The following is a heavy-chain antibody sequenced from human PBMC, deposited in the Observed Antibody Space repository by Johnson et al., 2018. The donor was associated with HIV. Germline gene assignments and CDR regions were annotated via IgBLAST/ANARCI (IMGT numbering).Heavy chain of an antibody. CDR1: GFTFSSYG. J-gene: IGHJ3*01. D-gene: IGHD1-26*01. V-gene: IGHV3-30*19. CDR3: ARAIVGATYEAFDV. CDR2: LLYDGRNK. Sequence: QVQLVESGGGVVQPGGSLRLSCAASGFTFSSYGMHWVRQAPGKGLDWVAFLLYDGRNKFYADSVRGRFTISRDNSKNTLDLQLNSLRDEDTAVYHCARAIVGATYEAFDVWGQGTMVTVSS.